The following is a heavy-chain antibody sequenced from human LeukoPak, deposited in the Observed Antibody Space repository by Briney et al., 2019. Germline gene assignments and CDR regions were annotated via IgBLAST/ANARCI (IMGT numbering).Heavy chain of an antibody. D-gene: IGHD2-15*01. J-gene: IGHJ4*02. CDR1: GGSVGSSAFY. CDR3: ARHSSRLRHFDS. CDR2: IHYTGNT. Sequence: PPETLSLTCTVSGGSVGSSAFYRGWIRQPPGKGLEWIGSIHYTGNTYYNSSLRNRVTISVDSSRNQFSLRLTSVTAADTAVYYCARHSSRLRHFDSWGQGTLVTVPS. V-gene: IGHV4-39*01.